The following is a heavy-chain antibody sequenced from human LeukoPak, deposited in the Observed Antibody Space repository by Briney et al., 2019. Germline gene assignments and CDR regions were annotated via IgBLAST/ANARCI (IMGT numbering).Heavy chain of an antibody. D-gene: IGHD3-3*01. V-gene: IGHV1-69*13. CDR2: IIPIFGTA. CDR3: ARSKDYDFWSGYRNWFDP. Sequence: GASVKVSCKASGGTFSGYAISWVRQAPGQGLEWMGGIIPIFGTANYAQKFQGRVTITADESTSTAYMELSSLRSEDTAVYYCARSKDYDFWSGYRNWFDPWGQGTLVTVSS. CDR1: GGTFSGYA. J-gene: IGHJ5*02.